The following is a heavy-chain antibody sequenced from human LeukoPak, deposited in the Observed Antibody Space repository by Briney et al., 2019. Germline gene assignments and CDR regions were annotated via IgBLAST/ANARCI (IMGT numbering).Heavy chain of an antibody. CDR1: GYTFTGYY. V-gene: IGHV1-2*02. Sequence: ASVKVSCKASGYTFTGYYTHWVRQAPGQGLEWMGWINPNSGGTNYAQKFQGRVTMTRDTSISTAYMELSRLRSDDTAVYYCARLIAAAVGDFDYWGQGTLVTVSS. CDR2: INPNSGGT. CDR3: ARLIAAAVGDFDY. J-gene: IGHJ4*02. D-gene: IGHD6-13*01.